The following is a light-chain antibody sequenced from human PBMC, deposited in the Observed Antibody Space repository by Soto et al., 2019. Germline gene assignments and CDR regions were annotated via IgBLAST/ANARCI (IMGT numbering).Light chain of an antibody. CDR1: QNISRY. CDR3: QQSYSMSAYI. Sequence: DIQMAQSPSSLSASVGDRVTITCRASQNISRYFNWYQQIPGKAPKLLIYTASNLQSGVPSRFSGRGSGKEFTLTISSLQPEDFATYYCQQSYSMSAYIFGQGSKVDMK. V-gene: IGKV1-39*01. CDR2: TAS. J-gene: IGKJ2*01.